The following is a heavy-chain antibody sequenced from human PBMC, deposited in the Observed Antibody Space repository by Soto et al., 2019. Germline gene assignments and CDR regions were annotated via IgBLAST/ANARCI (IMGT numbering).Heavy chain of an antibody. J-gene: IGHJ5*02. CDR1: GGTFSSYA. CDR2: IIPIFGTA. Sequence: ASVKVSCKASGGTFSSYAISWVRQAPGQGLEWMGGIIPIFGTANYAQKFQGRVTITADESTSTAYMELSSLRSEDTAVYYCARVEGPYNWFDPWGQGTLVTVSS. CDR3: ARVEGPYNWFDP. V-gene: IGHV1-69*13.